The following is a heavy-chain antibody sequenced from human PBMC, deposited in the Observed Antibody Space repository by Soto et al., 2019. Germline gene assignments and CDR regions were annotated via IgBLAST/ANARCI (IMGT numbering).Heavy chain of an antibody. CDR2: IYYSGST. D-gene: IGHD5-18*01. CDR3: ASRGYSYGGAYFDY. J-gene: IGHJ4*02. CDR1: GGSISSSSYY. Sequence: QLQLQESGPGLVKPSETLSLTCTVSGGSISSSSYYWGWIRQPPGKGLEWIGSIYYSGSTYYNPSLKSRVTISVDTSKNQLSLKLSSVTAADTAVYYCASRGYSYGGAYFDYWGQGTLVTVSS. V-gene: IGHV4-39*01.